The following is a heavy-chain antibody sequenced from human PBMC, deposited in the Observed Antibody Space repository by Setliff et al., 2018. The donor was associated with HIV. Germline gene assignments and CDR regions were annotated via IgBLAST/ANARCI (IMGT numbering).Heavy chain of an antibody. CDR3: ARGDHDV. CDR1: GYTFNSYG. V-gene: IGHV7-4-1*02. D-gene: IGHD3-10*02. J-gene: IGHJ6*04. CDR2: INTVTGNP. Sequence: ASVKVSCKASGYTFNSYGINWVRQAPGQGLEWMGWINTVTGNPTYAQGFTGRFVFSLDTSVSTAFLQITSLKAEDTAVYYCARGDHDVWGKGTTVTVSS.